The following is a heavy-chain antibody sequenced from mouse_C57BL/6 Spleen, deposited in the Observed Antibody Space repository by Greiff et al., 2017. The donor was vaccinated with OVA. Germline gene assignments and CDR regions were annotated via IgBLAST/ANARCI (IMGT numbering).Heavy chain of an antibody. CDR1: GYTFTSYW. CDR2: IDPSDSET. D-gene: IGHD3-1*01. J-gene: IGHJ2*01. CDR3: ARKGHLGGGFDY. Sequence: QVQLQQPGAELVRPGSSVKLSCKASGYTFTSYWMHWVKQRPIQGLEWIGNIDPSDSETHYNQKFKDKATLTVDKSSSTAYMQISSLTSEDSAVYYCARKGHLGGGFDYWGQGTTLTVSS. V-gene: IGHV1-52*01.